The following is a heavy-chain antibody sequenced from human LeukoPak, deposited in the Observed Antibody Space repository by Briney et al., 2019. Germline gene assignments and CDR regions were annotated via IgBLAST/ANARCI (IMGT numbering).Heavy chain of an antibody. CDR1: GFTFSSFS. Sequence: GGSLRLSGAASGFTFSSFSMNWVRKAPGKGLEWVSSISSSSSYIYYADSVKGRFTISRDNAKNSLCLQMNSLRAEDTAVYYCAKDTGYSYGWKLDYWGQGTLVTVSS. CDR3: AKDTGYSYGWKLDY. J-gene: IGHJ4*02. V-gene: IGHV3-21*01. CDR2: ISSSSSYI. D-gene: IGHD5-18*01.